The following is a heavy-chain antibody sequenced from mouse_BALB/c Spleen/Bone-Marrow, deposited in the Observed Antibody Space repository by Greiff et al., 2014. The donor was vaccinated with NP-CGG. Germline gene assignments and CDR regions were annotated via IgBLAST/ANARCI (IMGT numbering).Heavy chain of an antibody. J-gene: IGHJ3*01. D-gene: IGHD2-4*01. CDR3: ARSATMIFAY. CDR2: INPSTGYT. V-gene: IGHV1-7*01. Sequence: QVQLKESGAELAKPGASVKMSCKASGYTLTSYWVHWVKQRPGQGLEWIGYINPSTGYTEYNQKFKDKATLTADKSSSTAYMQLSSLTSEDSAVYYCARSATMIFAYWGQGTLVTVSA. CDR1: GYTLTSYW.